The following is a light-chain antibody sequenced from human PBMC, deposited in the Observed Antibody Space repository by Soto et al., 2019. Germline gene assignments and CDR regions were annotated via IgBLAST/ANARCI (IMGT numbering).Light chain of an antibody. CDR1: QSINNNY. J-gene: IGKJ1*01. CDR3: QPYDASPT. CDR2: GAS. Sequence: EIVLTQSPGTLSLSAGERATLSCRASQSINNNYLAWYQQKPGQAPTVLIYGASSRAPGIPDRFSGSGSGTDFTLTISRLEPEDFAVYYCQPYDASPTFGQGNKVEIK. V-gene: IGKV3-20*01.